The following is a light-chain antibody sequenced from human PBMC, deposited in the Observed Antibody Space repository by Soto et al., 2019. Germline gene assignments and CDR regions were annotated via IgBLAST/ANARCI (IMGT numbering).Light chain of an antibody. CDR2: SAS. CDR1: QGIKND. Sequence: IQMTQSPSSLSASVGDRVTITCRARQGIKNDLGWYQQKPGKAPKLLIYSASSLQSGVPSRFSGSGSGTDFTLTISSLQPDDFATYYCLQDYNYPLTFGQGTKVDIK. J-gene: IGKJ1*01. V-gene: IGKV1-6*01. CDR3: LQDYNYPLT.